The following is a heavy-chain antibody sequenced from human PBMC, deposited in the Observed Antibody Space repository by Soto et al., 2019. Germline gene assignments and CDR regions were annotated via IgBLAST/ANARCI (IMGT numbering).Heavy chain of an antibody. CDR2: IWYDGSNE. V-gene: IGHV3-33*01. D-gene: IGHD2-2*01. Sequence: GGSLRLSCAASGFTFSTFAMHWVRQAPGKGLEWVAVIWYDGSNEYYADSVKGRFTIPRDNSKNTLYLQMNSLRAEDRAVYYCARAARDAYCDSTICHDAFDIWGQGAMVTVSS. CDR1: GFTFSTFA. CDR3: ARAARDAYCDSTICHDAFDI. J-gene: IGHJ3*02.